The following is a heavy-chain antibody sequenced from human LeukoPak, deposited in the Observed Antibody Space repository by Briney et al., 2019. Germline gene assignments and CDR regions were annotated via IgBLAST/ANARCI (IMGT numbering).Heavy chain of an antibody. J-gene: IGHJ4*02. Sequence: ASVEVSCKASGYTFTTYAMHWVRQAPGQRLEWMGWINAGNGNTKYSQKFQARVTITRDTSASTAYMEMRSLRSEDTAVYYCARDPIGSRWPYYFDYWGQGTLVTVAS. V-gene: IGHV1-3*01. CDR2: INAGNGNT. CDR3: ARDPIGSRWPYYFDY. D-gene: IGHD6-13*01. CDR1: GYTFTTYA.